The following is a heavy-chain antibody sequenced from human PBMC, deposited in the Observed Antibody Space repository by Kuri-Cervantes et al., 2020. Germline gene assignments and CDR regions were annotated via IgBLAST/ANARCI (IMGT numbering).Heavy chain of an antibody. D-gene: IGHD4-17*01. Sequence: GGSLRLSCAASGFTFSDNYMSWIRQAPGKGLEWVSFISSSGSTIHYAGSVKGRFTVSRDNAKNSLYLQMNSLRAEDTAVYYCARGELYGDYFDYWGQGTLVTVSS. V-gene: IGHV3-11*04. CDR2: ISSSGSTI. CDR1: GFTFSDNY. CDR3: ARGELYGDYFDY. J-gene: IGHJ4*02.